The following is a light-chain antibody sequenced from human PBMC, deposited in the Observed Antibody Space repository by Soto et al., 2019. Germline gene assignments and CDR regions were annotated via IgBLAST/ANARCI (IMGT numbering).Light chain of an antibody. V-gene: IGKV3-20*01. J-gene: IGKJ2*01. Sequence: IVLTQSPGTLSLSPGERATLSCRASQSVSSSYLAWYQQKPGQAPRLLIYGASSRATGIPDRFSGSGSGTAFTLTISRLEPEAFAVYYCQQYGSSPLTFGQGTKLEIK. CDR2: GAS. CDR3: QQYGSSPLT. CDR1: QSVSSSY.